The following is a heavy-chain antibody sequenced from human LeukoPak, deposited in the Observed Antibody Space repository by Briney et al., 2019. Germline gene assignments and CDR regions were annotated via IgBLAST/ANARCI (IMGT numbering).Heavy chain of an antibody. D-gene: IGHD5-24*01. CDR2: LSSTSSTI. CDR1: GFTFSSYW. V-gene: IGHV3-48*04. Sequence: GGSLRLSCAASGFTFSSYWMSWVRQAPGKGLEWVSYLSSTSSTIYSADSVKGRFTISRDNAKNSLHLQMNSLRAEDTAVYYCARAYRDVIFDYWGQGILVTVSS. J-gene: IGHJ4*02. CDR3: ARAYRDVIFDY.